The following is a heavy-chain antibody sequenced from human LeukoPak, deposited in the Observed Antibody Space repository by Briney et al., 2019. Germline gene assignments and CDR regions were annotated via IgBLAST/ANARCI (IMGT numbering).Heavy chain of an antibody. D-gene: IGHD6-19*01. Sequence: GGSLRLSCAASGFTFKDYAMHWVRQAPGKSLEWVSLISWDGTSIYYADSVKGRFTISRDNSKNSLYLQMNSLRLEDTAFYYCAKDIRTGMAAVVFDSWGQGTLVTVSS. J-gene: IGHJ4*02. CDR1: GFTFKDYA. CDR3: AKDIRTGMAAVVFDS. V-gene: IGHV3-43D*03. CDR2: ISWDGTSI.